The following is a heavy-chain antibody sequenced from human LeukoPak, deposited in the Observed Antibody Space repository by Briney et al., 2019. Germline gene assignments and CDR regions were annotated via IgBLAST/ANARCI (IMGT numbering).Heavy chain of an antibody. CDR3: ARDLGYCSSTSCRDDAFDI. V-gene: IGHV3-7*01. Sequence: PGGSLRLSCAASGFTFSSYWMNWVRQAPGKGLEWVANIKQDGSEKYYVDSVKGRFTISRDNSKNTLYLQMNSLRAEDTAVYYCARDLGYCSSTSCRDDAFDIWGQGTMVTVSS. CDR2: IKQDGSEK. J-gene: IGHJ3*02. D-gene: IGHD2-2*01. CDR1: GFTFSSYW.